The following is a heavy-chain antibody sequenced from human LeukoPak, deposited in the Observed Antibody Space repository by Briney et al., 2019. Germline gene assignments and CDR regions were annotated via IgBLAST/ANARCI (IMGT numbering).Heavy chain of an antibody. V-gene: IGHV3-21*01. CDR1: GFTFSSYS. D-gene: IGHD2-2*01. J-gene: IGHJ4*02. CDR3: AKLLTGYCGSTSCPFDY. CDR2: ISSSSSYI. Sequence: GGSLRLSCAASGFTFSSYSMNWVRQAPGKGLEWVSSISSSSSYIYYADSVKGRFTVSRDNSKNTLYLQMNSLRVEDTAVYYCAKLLTGYCGSTSCPFDYWGQGTLVTVSS.